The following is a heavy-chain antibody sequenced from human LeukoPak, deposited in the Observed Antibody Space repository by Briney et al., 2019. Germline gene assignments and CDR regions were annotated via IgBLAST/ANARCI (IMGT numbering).Heavy chain of an antibody. D-gene: IGHD3-10*01. Sequence: GASVKVSCKASGGTLSRFAISWVRQAPGQGLEWMGGIIPIFGTANYAQKFQGRVTITADKSTSTAYMELSSLRSEDTAVYYCASDLWFGELSHAFDIWGQGTMVTVSS. CDR1: GGTLSRFA. J-gene: IGHJ3*02. CDR3: ASDLWFGELSHAFDI. V-gene: IGHV1-69*06. CDR2: IIPIFGTA.